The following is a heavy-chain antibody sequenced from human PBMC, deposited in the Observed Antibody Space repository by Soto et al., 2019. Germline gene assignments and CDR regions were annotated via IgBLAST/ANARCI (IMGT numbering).Heavy chain of an antibody. CDR1: GYSFTSYW. D-gene: IGHD2-15*01. CDR2: IYPGDSDT. V-gene: IGHV5-51*01. Sequence: PGESLKISCKGSGYSFTSYWIGWVRQMPGKGLEWMGIIYPGDSDTRYSPSFQGQVTISADKSISTAYLQWSSLKASDTAMYYCARQGSGYCSGDSCILIAYGMDVWGQGTTVTVSS. J-gene: IGHJ6*02. CDR3: ARQGSGYCSGDSCILIAYGMDV.